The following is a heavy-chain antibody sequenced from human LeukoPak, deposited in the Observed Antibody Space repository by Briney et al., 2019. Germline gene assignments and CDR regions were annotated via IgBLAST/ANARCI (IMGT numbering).Heavy chain of an antibody. CDR3: VKDHFDWLSSWFDS. J-gene: IGHJ5*01. Sequence: PGGSLRLSCAASEFTFDDYAMHWVRHAPGKGLEWVSGINWNSAETGYADSVTGRFIIARDNANNSLYLQMNSLRPEDTAFYYCVKDHFDWLSSWFDSWGQGTLVTVSS. CDR1: EFTFDDYA. D-gene: IGHD3-9*01. V-gene: IGHV3-9*01. CDR2: INWNSAET.